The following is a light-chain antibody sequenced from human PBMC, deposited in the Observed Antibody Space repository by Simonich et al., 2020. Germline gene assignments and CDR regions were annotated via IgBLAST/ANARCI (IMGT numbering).Light chain of an antibody. V-gene: IGLV2-14*01. CDR3: SSYTSSSTWV. CDR1: SSDVGGYNY. CDR2: DVS. Sequence: QSALTQPASVSGSPGQSITISCTGTSSDVGGYNYVSWYQQHPGKAPKLMIYDVSKRTSAVSNRFSGSKSGNTASLTISGLQAEDEADYYCSSYTSSSTWVFGGGTKLTVL. J-gene: IGLJ3*02.